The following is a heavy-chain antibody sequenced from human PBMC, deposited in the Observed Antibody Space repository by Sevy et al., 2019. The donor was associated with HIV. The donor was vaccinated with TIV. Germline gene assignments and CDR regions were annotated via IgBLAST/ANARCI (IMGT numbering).Heavy chain of an antibody. J-gene: IGHJ4*02. Sequence: SETLSLTCTVSGASISSSGYYWGWIRQPPGKGLQWIASINYSGITFYNPSLKSRITISADTSKNQFSLDLNSVTAADTAIYYCAGPILTYNNGWSYYDYWGQGTVVTVSS. CDR2: INYSGIT. CDR3: AGPILTYNNGWSYYDY. V-gene: IGHV4-39*01. D-gene: IGHD6-19*01. CDR1: GASISSSGYY.